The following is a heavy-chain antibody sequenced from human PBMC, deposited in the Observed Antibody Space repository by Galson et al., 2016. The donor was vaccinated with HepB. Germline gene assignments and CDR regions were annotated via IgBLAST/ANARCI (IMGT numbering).Heavy chain of an antibody. D-gene: IGHD7-27*01. CDR3: ARSYLLGRGFGW. J-gene: IGHJ4*02. CDR1: GDSVSSNSAG. Sequence: CAISGDSVSSNSAGWNWIRQSPSRGLEWLGRTYYRSNWHNDYAESVKSRITINPDTSKNQFSLQLNSVTPEDTAVYYCARSYLLGRGFGWWGQGTLVTVSP. V-gene: IGHV6-1*01. CDR2: TYYRSNWHN.